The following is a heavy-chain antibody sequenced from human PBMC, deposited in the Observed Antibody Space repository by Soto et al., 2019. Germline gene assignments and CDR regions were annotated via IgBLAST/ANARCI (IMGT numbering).Heavy chain of an antibody. V-gene: IGHV4-30-2*01. CDR1: GGSISSGGYS. CDR3: ARLRSGPDNGWYWAFDY. Sequence: SETLSLTCAVSGGSISSGGYSWSWIRQPPGKGLEWIGYIYHSGSTYYNPSLKSRVTISVDRSKNQFSLKLSSVTAADTAVYFCARLRSGPDNGWYWAFDYWGRGTLVTVSS. D-gene: IGHD6-19*01. J-gene: IGHJ4*02. CDR2: IYHSGST.